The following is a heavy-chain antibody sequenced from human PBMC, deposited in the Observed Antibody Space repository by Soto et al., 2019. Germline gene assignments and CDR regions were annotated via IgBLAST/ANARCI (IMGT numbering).Heavy chain of an antibody. Sequence: SLRLSCAASGFDFDDYAMHWVRQAPGKGLEWVSGISWNGGSKAYADSVKGRFTISRDSAKNSLSLQMNSLRPEDTALYYCAKPLDSYSTSSPYAFDIWGRGTMVTVSS. CDR1: GFDFDDYA. CDR2: ISWNGGSK. CDR3: AKPLDSYSTSSPYAFDI. D-gene: IGHD6-6*01. V-gene: IGHV3-9*01. J-gene: IGHJ3*02.